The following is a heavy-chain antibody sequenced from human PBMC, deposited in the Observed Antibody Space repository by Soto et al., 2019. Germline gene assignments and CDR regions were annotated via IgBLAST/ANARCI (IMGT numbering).Heavy chain of an antibody. CDR3: ARDPYSGSYSDYFDY. CDR2: IWYDGSNK. CDR1: GFTFSSYG. V-gene: IGHV3-33*01. Sequence: QVQLVESGGGVVQPGRSLRLSCAASGFTFSSYGMHWVRQAPGKGLEWVAAIWYDGSNKYYADSVKGRFTISRDNSKNTLYLQMNSLRAEDTAVYYCARDPYSGSYSDYFDYWGQGTLVTVSS. D-gene: IGHD1-26*01. J-gene: IGHJ4*02.